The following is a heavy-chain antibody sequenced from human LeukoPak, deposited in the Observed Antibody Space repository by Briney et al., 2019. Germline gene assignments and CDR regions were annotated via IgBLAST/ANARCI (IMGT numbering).Heavy chain of an antibody. V-gene: IGHV4-59*12. Sequence: SETLSLTCTISGGSISSYFWTWIRQPPGKGLEWIGYIYYSGSTNYNPSLKSRVTISLDTSKNQFSLKLSSVTAADTAVYYCARDLGSSWFEPLDYWGQGILVTVSS. CDR1: GGSISSYF. J-gene: IGHJ4*02. CDR2: IYYSGST. CDR3: ARDLGSSWFEPLDY. D-gene: IGHD6-13*01.